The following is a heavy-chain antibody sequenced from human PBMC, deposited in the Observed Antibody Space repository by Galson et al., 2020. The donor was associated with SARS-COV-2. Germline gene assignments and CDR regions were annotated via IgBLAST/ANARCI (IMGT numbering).Heavy chain of an antibody. J-gene: IGHJ5*02. V-gene: IGHV1-24*01. Sequence: PGASVKVSCKVSGDTLTELSMHWVRQAPGQGLEWMGGFDPEDGETIYAQKFQGRVTMTEDTSTDTAYMELSSLRSEDTAVYYCATDSPLHRTNWFDPWGQGTLVTVSS. CDR3: ATDSPLHRTNWFDP. CDR1: GDTLTELS. CDR2: FDPEDGET.